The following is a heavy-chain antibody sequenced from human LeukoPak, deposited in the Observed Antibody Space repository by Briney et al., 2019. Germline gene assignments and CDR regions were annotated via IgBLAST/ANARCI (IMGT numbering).Heavy chain of an antibody. Sequence: ASVKVSCKASGYTFSRYAITWVRQAPGQGLEWMGWINPNSGGTNYAQKFQGRVTMTRDTSISTAYMELSRLRSDDTAVYYCARASGQLFDYWGQGTLVTVSS. J-gene: IGHJ4*02. CDR2: INPNSGGT. CDR3: ARASGQLFDY. D-gene: IGHD1-1*01. CDR1: GYTFSRYA. V-gene: IGHV1-2*02.